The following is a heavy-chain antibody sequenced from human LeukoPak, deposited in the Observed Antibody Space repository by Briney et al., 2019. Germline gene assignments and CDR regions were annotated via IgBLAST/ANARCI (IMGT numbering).Heavy chain of an antibody. CDR3: ARAPHSGWYEGDFDY. CDR2: IYHSGST. CDR1: GGSISSGGYY. Sequence: SQTLSLTCTVSGGSISSGGYYWSWVRQPPGKGLEWIGYIYHSGSTYYNPSLKSRVTISVDRSKNQFSLKLSSVTAADTAVYYCARAPHSGWYEGDFDYWGQGTLVTVSS. V-gene: IGHV4-30-2*01. D-gene: IGHD6-19*01. J-gene: IGHJ4*02.